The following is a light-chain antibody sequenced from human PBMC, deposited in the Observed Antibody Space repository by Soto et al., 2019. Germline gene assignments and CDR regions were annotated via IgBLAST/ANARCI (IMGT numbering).Light chain of an antibody. CDR3: QQRSNGPLFT. CDR1: QSIGSN. CDR2: DAS. J-gene: IGKJ3*01. V-gene: IGKV3-11*01. Sequence: EIVLTQSPATLSLSPGERATLSCRACQSIGSNLAWYQQKPGQAPRLLIYDASNRATGIPARFSGSGSGTDFTLTISSLEPEDFAVYYCQQRSNGPLFTFGPGTKVDVK.